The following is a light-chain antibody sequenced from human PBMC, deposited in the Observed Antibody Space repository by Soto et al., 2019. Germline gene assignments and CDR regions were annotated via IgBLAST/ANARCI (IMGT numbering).Light chain of an antibody. CDR2: DAS. CDR1: QSVSTY. V-gene: IGKV3-11*01. J-gene: IGKJ1*01. Sequence: EIVLTQSPATLSLSPGERATLSCRASQSVSTYLAWYQQKHGQAPRLLIYDASKRATGIPVRVSGSGSGTDFTLTITSLEPEDFGVYYCQQRSNWPPTWTFGQGTKVDIK. CDR3: QQRSNWPPTWT.